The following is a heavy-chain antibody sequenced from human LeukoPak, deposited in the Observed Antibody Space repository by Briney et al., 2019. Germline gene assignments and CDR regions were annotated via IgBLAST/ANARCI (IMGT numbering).Heavy chain of an antibody. D-gene: IGHD3-10*01. CDR3: ARDVRVRGVVGYFYQYMDV. J-gene: IGHJ6*03. Sequence: SETLSLTCKVSGDSINSGGYYWGWIRQPPGKGLQWVASIYYSGGTFYNPSLKSRVTISVDTSKNQFSLRLNSMTAADTAVYYCARDVRVRGVVGYFYQYMDVWGKGTTVTVSS. CDR1: GDSINSGGYY. V-gene: IGHV4-39*07. CDR2: IYYSGGT.